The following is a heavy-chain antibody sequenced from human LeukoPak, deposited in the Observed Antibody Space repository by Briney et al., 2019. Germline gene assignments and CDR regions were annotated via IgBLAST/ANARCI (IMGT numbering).Heavy chain of an antibody. CDR3: ARVSWTYYFDY. V-gene: IGHV3-33*01. CDR2: IWYDGSNK. J-gene: IGHJ4*02. Sequence: GGSLRLSCAASGFTFSSYGMHWVRQAPGKGLEWVAVIWYDGSNKYYADSVKGRFTISRDNSKNTLYLQTNSLRAEDTAVYYCARVSWTYYFDYWGQGTLVTVSS. CDR1: GFTFSSYG. D-gene: IGHD3/OR15-3a*01.